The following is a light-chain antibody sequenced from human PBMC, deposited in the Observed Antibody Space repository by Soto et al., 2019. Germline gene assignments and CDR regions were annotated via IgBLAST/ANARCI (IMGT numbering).Light chain of an antibody. CDR1: QSVSSNF. CDR3: QQYDSSPRT. J-gene: IGKJ1*01. Sequence: EIVLTQSPGTLSLSPGERATLSCRASQSVSSNFLAWYQQKPGQSPRLLIYVASSRATGVPDRFSGSGSGTDFTLTISRLEPEDFAVYYCQQYDSSPRTFGQGTKVE. V-gene: IGKV3-20*01. CDR2: VAS.